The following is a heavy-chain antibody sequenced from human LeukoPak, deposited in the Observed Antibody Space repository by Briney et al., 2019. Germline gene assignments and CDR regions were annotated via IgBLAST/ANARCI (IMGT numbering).Heavy chain of an antibody. Sequence: SETLSLTCTVSGGSISSSSYYWGWIRQPPGKGLEWIGSIYYSGSTYYNPSLKSRVTISVDTSKNQFSLKLSSVTAADTAVYYCARGGDYVIDYWGQGTLVTVSS. CDR3: ARGGDYVIDY. D-gene: IGHD4-17*01. V-gene: IGHV4-39*01. J-gene: IGHJ4*02. CDR1: GGSISSSSYY. CDR2: IYYSGST.